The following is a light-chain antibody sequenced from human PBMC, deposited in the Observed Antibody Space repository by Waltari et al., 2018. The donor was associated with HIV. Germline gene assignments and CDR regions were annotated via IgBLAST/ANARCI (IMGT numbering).Light chain of an antibody. Sequence: EIVLTQSPATLSLSPGVRATLSCRASQSVSSYLAWYQQKPGQAPRLLIYDASNRATGIPARFSGSGSGTDFTLTISSLEPEDFAVYYCQQRSNSPRTFGQGTKVEFK. CDR1: QSVSSY. CDR3: QQRSNSPRT. J-gene: IGKJ1*01. V-gene: IGKV3-11*01. CDR2: DAS.